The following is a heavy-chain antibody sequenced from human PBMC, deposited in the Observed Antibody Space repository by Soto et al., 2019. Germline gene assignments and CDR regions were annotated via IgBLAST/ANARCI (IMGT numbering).Heavy chain of an antibody. CDR3: ARESLGAKGAAH. CDR1: GDTFNSYV. V-gene: IGHV1-69*17. J-gene: IGHJ4*02. D-gene: IGHD2-15*01. Sequence: QVQLVQSGAEVKRPGSSVKVSCESSGDTFNSYVISWVRQAPGQGLEWMGGIIPIIGVTHYAQKFQGRVTISALSSTGTAYMELTNLRFEDTALYYCARESLGAKGAAHWGQGTLVTVSS. CDR2: IIPIIGVT.